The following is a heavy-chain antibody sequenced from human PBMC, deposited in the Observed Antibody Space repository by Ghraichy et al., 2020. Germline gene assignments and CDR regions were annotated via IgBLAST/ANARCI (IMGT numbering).Heavy chain of an antibody. V-gene: IGHV4-59*01. CDR2: IYYSGST. CDR3: ARGMKQQLVRSNWFDP. J-gene: IGHJ5*02. D-gene: IGHD6-13*01. Sequence: SETLSLTCTVSGGSISSYYWSWIRQPPGKGLEWIGYIYYSGSTNYNPSLKSRVTISVDTSKNQFSLKLSSVTAADTAVYYCARGMKQQLVRSNWFDPWGQGTLVTVSS. CDR1: GGSISSYY.